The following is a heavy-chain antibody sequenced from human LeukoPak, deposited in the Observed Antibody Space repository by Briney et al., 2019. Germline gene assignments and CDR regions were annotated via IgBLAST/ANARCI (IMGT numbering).Heavy chain of an antibody. J-gene: IGHJ4*02. CDR1: GLPFINYN. V-gene: IGHV3-21*01. D-gene: IGHD2/OR15-2a*01. CDR2: ISTTSTYI. CDR3: AKASSNYFHYFEY. Sequence: GSLRLSCAASGLPFINYNMNWVRQPPGKGLEWVSSISTTSTYIYYADSVKGRFTISRGNAKNSLYLQMNSLRAEDTAVYYCAKASSNYFHYFEYWGQGTLVTVSS.